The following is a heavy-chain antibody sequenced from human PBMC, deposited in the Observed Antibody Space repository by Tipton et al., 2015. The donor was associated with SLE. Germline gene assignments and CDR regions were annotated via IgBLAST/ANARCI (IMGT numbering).Heavy chain of an antibody. D-gene: IGHD3-22*01. CDR2: IKSKTDGGTT. CDR1: GFSFSNAW. CDR3: TTDNYDSSGYYYGDAFDI. Sequence: SLRLSCAASGFSFSNAWMSWVRQAPGKGLEWVGRIKSKTDGGTTDYAAPVKGRFTISRDDSKNTLYLQMNSLKTEDTAVYYCTTDNYDSSGYYYGDAFDIWGQGTMVTVSS. V-gene: IGHV3-15*01. J-gene: IGHJ3*02.